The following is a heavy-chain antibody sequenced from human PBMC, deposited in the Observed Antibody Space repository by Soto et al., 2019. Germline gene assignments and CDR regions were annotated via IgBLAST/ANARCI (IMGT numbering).Heavy chain of an antibody. Sequence: ASVKVSCKASGYTFTSYYMHWVRQAPGQGLEWMGIINPSGGSTSYAQKFQGRVTMTRDTSTSTVYMELSSLRSEDTALYYCARDGIAASGIRDFDYWGQGTQVTVSS. J-gene: IGHJ4*02. CDR1: GYTFTSYY. D-gene: IGHD6-13*01. CDR3: ARDGIAASGIRDFDY. V-gene: IGHV1-46*03. CDR2: INPSGGST.